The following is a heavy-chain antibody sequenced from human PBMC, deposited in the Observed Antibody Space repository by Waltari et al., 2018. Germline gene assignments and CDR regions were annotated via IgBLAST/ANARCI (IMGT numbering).Heavy chain of an antibody. Sequence: EVQLVESGGGLVQPGGYMSLSCAASGFTFSSYWMIWVRQAPGQGLEWVAHINQDGSEKSYVASVKGRFTISRDNAKQSLYLQMNSLRPDDTAIYYCARLRGANDWGQGTLVTVSS. CDR3: ARLRGAND. D-gene: IGHD3-10*01. V-gene: IGHV3-7*01. CDR1: GFTFSSYW. J-gene: IGHJ4*02. CDR2: INQDGSEK.